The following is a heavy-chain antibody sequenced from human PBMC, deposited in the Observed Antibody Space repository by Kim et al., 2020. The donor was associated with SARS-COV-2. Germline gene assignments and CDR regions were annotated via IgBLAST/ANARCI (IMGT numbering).Heavy chain of an antibody. D-gene: IGHD7-27*01. CDR3: AREHFPGLGRVWFDP. J-gene: IGHJ5*02. V-gene: IGHV4-4*07. Sequence: PLKSRVTMSVDTSKNQFSLKLSSVTAADTAVYYCAREHFPGLGRVWFDPWGQGTLVTVSS.